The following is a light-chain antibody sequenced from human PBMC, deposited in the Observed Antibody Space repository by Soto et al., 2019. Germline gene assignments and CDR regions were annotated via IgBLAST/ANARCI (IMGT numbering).Light chain of an antibody. Sequence: QSVLTQPASVSGSPGQSITISCTGTSSDVGNYNLVSWYQHDPGKAPKLLIYEGSKRPSGVSDRFSGSKSGNTASLTISGLQAEDEAYYYCCSYASSSTYVFGTGTKLTVL. V-gene: IGLV2-23*01. CDR2: EGS. CDR3: CSYASSSTYV. CDR1: SSDVGNYNL. J-gene: IGLJ1*01.